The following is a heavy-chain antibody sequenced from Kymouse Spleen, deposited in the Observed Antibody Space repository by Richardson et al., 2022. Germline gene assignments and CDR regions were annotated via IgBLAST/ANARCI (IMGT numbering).Heavy chain of an antibody. D-gene: IGHD3-10*01. V-gene: IGHV3-15*01. J-gene: IGHJ6*02. CDR1: GFTFSNAW. Sequence: EVQLVESGGGLVKPGGSLRLSCAASGFTFSNAWMSWVRQAPGKGLEWVGRIKSKTDGGTTDYAAPVKGRFTISRDDSKNTLYLQMNSLKTEDTAVYYCTTKYNWNYADITMVRGVTHYYYYYGMDVWGQGTTVTVSS. CDR3: TTKYNWNYADITMVRGVTHYYYYYGMDV. CDR2: IKSKTDGGTT.